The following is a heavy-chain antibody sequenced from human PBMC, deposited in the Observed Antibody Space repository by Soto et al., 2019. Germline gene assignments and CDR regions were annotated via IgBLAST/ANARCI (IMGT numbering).Heavy chain of an antibody. D-gene: IGHD3-22*01. CDR2: IYTSGST. CDR3: ARDSDDGSGYSHFDY. Sequence: SETLSLTCTVSGGSISSYYWSWIRQPAGKGLEWIGRIYTSGSTNYNPSLKSRVTMSVDTSKNQFSLKLSSVTAADTAVYYCARDSDDGSGYSHFDYWGQGTLVTVSS. V-gene: IGHV4-4*07. J-gene: IGHJ4*02. CDR1: GGSISSYY.